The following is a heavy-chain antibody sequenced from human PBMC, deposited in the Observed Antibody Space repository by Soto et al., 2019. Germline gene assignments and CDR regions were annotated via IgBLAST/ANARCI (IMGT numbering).Heavy chain of an antibody. CDR1: GFTFSSYS. D-gene: IGHD4-4*01. Sequence: EVQLVESGGGLVQPGGSLRLYCAASGFTFSSYSMNWVRQAPGKGLEWVSSISSSSSYIYYADSVKGRFTISRDNAKNSLYLQMNSLRAEDTAVYYCARDYSKYYYYYGMDVWGQGTTVTVSS. CDR3: ARDYSKYYYYYGMDV. CDR2: ISSSSSYI. V-gene: IGHV3-21*01. J-gene: IGHJ6*02.